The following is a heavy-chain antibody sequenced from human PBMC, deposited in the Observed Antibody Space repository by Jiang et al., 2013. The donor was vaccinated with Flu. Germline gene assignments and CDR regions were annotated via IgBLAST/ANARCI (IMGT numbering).Heavy chain of an antibody. CDR2: IDWNDDK. Sequence: KPTQTLTLTCTFSGLSLSTTGVRVSWIRQPPGKALEWLARIDWNDDKFYSTSLKTRLTISKDTSKDQVVLTMTNMDPVDTATYYCVGHMRPIAGGGTHYYYYMDVWGEGTTVTVSS. D-gene: IGHD6-13*01. CDR3: VGHMRPIAGGGTHYYYYMDV. V-gene: IGHV2-70*04. CDR1: GLSLSTTGVR. J-gene: IGHJ6*03.